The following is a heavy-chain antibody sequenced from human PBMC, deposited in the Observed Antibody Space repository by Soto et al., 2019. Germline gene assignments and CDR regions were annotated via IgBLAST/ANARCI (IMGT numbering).Heavy chain of an antibody. Sequence: QVQLQESGPGLVKPSGTLSLTCAVSGDAVSSPYYWCWVRQPPGKGLEWIGEVFHTGTTSYNPSLRSRVTISMDKAIHQFSLDLSAVTAAYKAVYYGARSAGWYAIHAWGPGTLVIVSS. CDR2: VFHTGTT. V-gene: IGHV4-4*02. D-gene: IGHD6-19*01. CDR3: ARSAGWYAIHA. CDR1: GDAVSSPYY. J-gene: IGHJ5*02.